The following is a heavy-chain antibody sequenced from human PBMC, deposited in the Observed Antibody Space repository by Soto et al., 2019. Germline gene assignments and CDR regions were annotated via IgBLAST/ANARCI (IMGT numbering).Heavy chain of an antibody. J-gene: IGHJ3*02. CDR1: GGTFSSYT. CDR3: ASRGSWGSGSFDAFDI. V-gene: IGHV1-69*02. D-gene: IGHD3-10*01. CDR2: IIPILGIA. Sequence: QAQLVQSGAEVKKPGSSVKVSCKASGGTFSSYTISWVRQAPGQGLEWMGRIIPILGIANYAQKFQGRVTITADKSTSTAYMELSSLRSEDTAVYYCASRGSWGSGSFDAFDIWGQGTMVTVSS.